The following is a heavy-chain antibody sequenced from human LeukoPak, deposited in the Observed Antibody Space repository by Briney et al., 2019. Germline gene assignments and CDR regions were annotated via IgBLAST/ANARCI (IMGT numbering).Heavy chain of an antibody. D-gene: IGHD4-17*01. CDR2: ISDSGGRT. Sequence: GGSPRLSCTASGFTFSTYAMSWVRQAPGKGLEWVSSISDSGGRTYHADSVKGRFTISRDNSKNTLSLQMNSLRAEDTAVYYCAKVFMSYGDYDAFDIWGQGTMVTVSS. V-gene: IGHV3-23*01. CDR1: GFTFSTYA. J-gene: IGHJ3*02. CDR3: AKVFMSYGDYDAFDI.